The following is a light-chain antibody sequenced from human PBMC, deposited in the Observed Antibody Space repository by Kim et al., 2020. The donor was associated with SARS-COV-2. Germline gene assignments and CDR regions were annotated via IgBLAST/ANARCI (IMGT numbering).Light chain of an antibody. J-gene: IGLJ7*01. Sequence: AFGQTVRITCQGDSLRSYYASWYQQKPGQAPVLVIYGKNNRPSGIPDRFSGSSSGNTASLTITGAQAEDESDYYCNSRDSSGNHAVFGGGTQLTVL. CDR1: SLRSYY. V-gene: IGLV3-19*01. CDR3: NSRDSSGNHAV. CDR2: GKN.